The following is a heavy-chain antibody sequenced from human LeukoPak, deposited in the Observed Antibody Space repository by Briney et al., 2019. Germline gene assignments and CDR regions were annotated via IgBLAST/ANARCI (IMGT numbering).Heavy chain of an antibody. CDR3: ARVFFYRVSSGYFNS. D-gene: IGHD3-22*01. CDR2: IRNKPNSYTT. V-gene: IGHV3-72*01. J-gene: IGHJ5*02. CDR1: GFSFSDHY. Sequence: GGSLRLSCVASGFSFSDHYMDWVRQALGKGLEWVGRIRNKPNSYTTEYAASVKGRFTISRDDSKNSLYLQMNSLKTEDTAVDYCARVFFYRVSSGYFNSWGQGTLVTVSS.